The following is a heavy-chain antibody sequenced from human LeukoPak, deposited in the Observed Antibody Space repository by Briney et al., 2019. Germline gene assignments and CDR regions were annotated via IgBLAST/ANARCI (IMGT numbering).Heavy chain of an antibody. CDR1: GGSISSYY. J-gene: IGHJ3*02. Sequence: SETLSLTCTVSGGSISSYYWSWIRQPPGKGLEWIGYIYYSGSTNYNPSLKSRVTISVDTSKNQFSLKLSSVTAADTAVYYCARHYGSGKHAFDIWGQGTMVTVSS. V-gene: IGHV4-59*08. CDR2: IYYSGST. CDR3: ARHYGSGKHAFDI. D-gene: IGHD3-10*01.